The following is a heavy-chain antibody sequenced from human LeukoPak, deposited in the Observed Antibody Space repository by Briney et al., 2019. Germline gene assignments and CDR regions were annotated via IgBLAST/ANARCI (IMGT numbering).Heavy chain of an antibody. J-gene: IGHJ6*03. CDR2: IYYSGST. CDR3: ASSSYSSGWYGPGYYYYMDV. V-gene: IGHV4-59*01. Sequence: ETLSLTCTVSGGSISSYYWSWIRQPPGKGLGWIGYIYYSGSTNYNPSLKSRVTISVDTSKNQFSLKLSSVTAADTAVYYCASSSYSSGWYGPGYYYYMDVWGKGTTVTVSS. CDR1: GGSISSYY. D-gene: IGHD6-19*01.